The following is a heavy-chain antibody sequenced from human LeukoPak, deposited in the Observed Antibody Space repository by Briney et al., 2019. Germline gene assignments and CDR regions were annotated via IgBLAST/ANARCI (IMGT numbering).Heavy chain of an antibody. D-gene: IGHD1-26*01. CDR3: TRVGVVGAVDY. V-gene: IGHV3-49*04. Sequence: GGSLRLSCAASGFTFSKYAMFWVRQAPGKGLEWVGFIRSKAYGGTTEYAASVKGRFTISRDDSKSIAYLQMNSLKTEDTAVYYCTRVGVVGAVDYWGQGTLVTVSS. CDR2: IRSKAYGGTT. CDR1: GFTFSKYA. J-gene: IGHJ4*02.